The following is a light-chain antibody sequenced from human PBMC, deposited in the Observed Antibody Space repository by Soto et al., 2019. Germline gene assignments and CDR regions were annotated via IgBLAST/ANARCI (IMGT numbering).Light chain of an antibody. Sequence: DIQMTQSPSSVSASVGDRVTITCRASQDIGSWLAWYQQKPGKAPDLLIYGASSLQSGVPSRFSGSGSGTDFTLTISSLPPEGFANYHCQQGGRFPITFGPGTRLEIK. V-gene: IGKV1-12*01. CDR3: QQGGRFPIT. CDR2: GAS. CDR1: QDIGSW. J-gene: IGKJ5*01.